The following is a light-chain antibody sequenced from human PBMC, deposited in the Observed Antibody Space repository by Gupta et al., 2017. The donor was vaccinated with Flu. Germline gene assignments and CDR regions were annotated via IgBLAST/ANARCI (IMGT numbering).Light chain of an antibody. CDR2: DAS. J-gene: IGKJ2*04. Sequence: DIQMTQSPSSLSASVGDRVTITCQASQDINNYLNWYQQKPGKDPKHLIYDASNFETGVPSRFSGSGSGTDFTFIISSLQHDDIATYYCQQYDNLILSSFGQGTKLEIK. CDR3: QQYDNLILSS. V-gene: IGKV1-33*01. CDR1: QDINNY.